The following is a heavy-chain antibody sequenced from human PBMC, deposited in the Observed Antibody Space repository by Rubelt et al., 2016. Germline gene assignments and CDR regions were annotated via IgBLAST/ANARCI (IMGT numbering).Heavy chain of an antibody. CDR2: ISSDGRNK. V-gene: IGHV3-30*04. CDR1: GFTFTSYA. D-gene: IGHD6-6*01. Sequence: QVQLVESGGGVVQPGRSLRLSCAASGFTFTSYAMHWVRQAPGKGLEWVAVISSDGRNKYYADSVKGRFTISRDNSKNTLYLQMNNLGGEDTAVFYCARVMAAWGQGTLVTVSS. CDR3: ARVMAA. J-gene: IGHJ4*02.